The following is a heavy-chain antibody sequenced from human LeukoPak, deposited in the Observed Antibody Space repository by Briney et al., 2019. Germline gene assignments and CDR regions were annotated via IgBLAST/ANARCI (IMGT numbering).Heavy chain of an antibody. V-gene: IGHV3-48*03. CDR3: ARDGSYYYDSSGYLLDY. Sequence: GGSLRLSCAASGFTFSSYEMNWVRQAPGKGLEWVSYISSSGSTIYYADSVKGRFTISRDNAKNSLYLQMNSLRAEDTAVYYCARDGSYYYDSSGYLLDYWGQGTLVTVSS. CDR2: ISSSGSTI. D-gene: IGHD3-22*01. CDR1: GFTFSSYE. J-gene: IGHJ4*02.